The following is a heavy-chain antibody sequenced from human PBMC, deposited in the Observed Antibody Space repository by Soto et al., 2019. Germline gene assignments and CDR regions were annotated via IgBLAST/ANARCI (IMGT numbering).Heavy chain of an antibody. CDR1: GGSISDNW. CDR3: ARHVAVPRTRGLDY. Sequence: QVQLQESGPGLVKPSGTLSLTYAVAGGSISDNWWSWVRQAPGKGLEWIGEIYHSGTTYYNPSLNGRGIILVDKSASQISLTLSSVPAAGTAVYYCARHVAVPRTRGLDYWDQGDLVAVSS. D-gene: IGHD2-15*01. J-gene: IGHJ4*02. CDR2: IYHSGTT. V-gene: IGHV4-4*02.